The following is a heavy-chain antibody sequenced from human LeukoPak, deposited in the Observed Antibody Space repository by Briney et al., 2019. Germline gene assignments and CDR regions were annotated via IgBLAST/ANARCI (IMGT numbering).Heavy chain of an antibody. CDR1: GFTFSSYA. D-gene: IGHD1-20*01. CDR3: ARVGYNWDPVDYYYGMDV. J-gene: IGHJ6*02. V-gene: IGHV3-23*01. Sequence: GGSLRLSCAASGFTFSSYAMSWVRQAPGKGLEWVSAISGSGGSTYYADSVKGRFTISRHNSKNTLYLQMNSLRAEDTAVYYCARVGYNWDPVDYYYGMDVWGQGTTVTVSS. CDR2: ISGSGGST.